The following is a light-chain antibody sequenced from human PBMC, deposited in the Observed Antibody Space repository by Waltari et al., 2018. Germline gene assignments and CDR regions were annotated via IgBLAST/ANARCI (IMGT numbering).Light chain of an antibody. CDR3: HQVNSYPLT. CDR2: AAS. J-gene: IGKJ4*01. Sequence: DIQLTQSPSFLSASVGDRVTITCRASQGISSYLTWFQQKPGKAPKLLIYAASTLQSGVQSRFSGSGSGTESTLTISSLQPEDFATYYCHQVNSYPLTFGGGTKV. V-gene: IGKV1-9*01. CDR1: QGISSY.